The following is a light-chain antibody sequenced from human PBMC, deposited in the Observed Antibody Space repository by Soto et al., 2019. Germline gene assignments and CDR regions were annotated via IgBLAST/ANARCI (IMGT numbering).Light chain of an antibody. V-gene: IGLV1-40*01. CDR2: GNS. CDR1: SSNIGAGYD. Sequence: QSVLTQPASVSGAPGQRVTISCTGSSSNIGAGYDVHWYQQLPGTAPKLLIYGNSNRPSGVPDRFSGSKSGTSASLAITGLQAEDEADYYCQSYDSSLSGSVFAGGTKVTVL. J-gene: IGLJ3*02. CDR3: QSYDSSLSGSV.